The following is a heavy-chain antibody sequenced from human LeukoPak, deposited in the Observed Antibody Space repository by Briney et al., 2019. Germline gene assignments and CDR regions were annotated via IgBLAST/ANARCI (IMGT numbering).Heavy chain of an antibody. J-gene: IGHJ4*02. Sequence: SAGSLSLSCAVSGFPFSFFEINWVRQAPGKGLEWVSNIASSGRTRYYADSVKGRFSISRDTAKNSLYLQMNTMRAEDTGDYYGALLAVASDFDYWGEGALVTVSS. CDR3: ALLAVASDFDY. V-gene: IGHV3-48*03. CDR2: IASSGRTR. CDR1: GFPFSFFE. D-gene: IGHD6-19*01.